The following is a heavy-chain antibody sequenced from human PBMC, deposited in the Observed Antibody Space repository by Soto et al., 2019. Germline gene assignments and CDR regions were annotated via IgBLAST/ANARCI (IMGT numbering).Heavy chain of an antibody. CDR2: VHHSWGS. J-gene: IGHJ6*02. CDR3: ARQGFGPLHGLVAV. D-gene: IGHD3-10*01. CDR1: GGSISSYY. Sequence: QVQLQESGPGLVKPSETMSLSCTVSGGSISSYYWSWFRQSPGKRMEWIGYVHHSWGSSYNPSLQSRVAISLDTATRQSSLKVTSVTASDTAVYYCARQGFGPLHGLVAVWGQGTTVTVSS. V-gene: IGHV4-59*08.